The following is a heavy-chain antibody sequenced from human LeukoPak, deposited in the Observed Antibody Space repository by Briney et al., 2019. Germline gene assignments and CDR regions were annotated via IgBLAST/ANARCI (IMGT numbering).Heavy chain of an antibody. CDR3: GRARVVDYYGSGPLYYFDY. V-gene: IGHV3-21*01. CDR1: GFTFSSYS. D-gene: IGHD3-10*01. CDR2: ISSSSSYI. Sequence: GGSLRLSCAASGFTFSSYSMNWVRQAPGKGLEWVSSISSSSSYIYYADSVKGRFTISRDNAKNSLYLQMNSLRAEGTAVYYCGRARVVDYYGSGPLYYFDYWGQGTLVTVSS. J-gene: IGHJ4*02.